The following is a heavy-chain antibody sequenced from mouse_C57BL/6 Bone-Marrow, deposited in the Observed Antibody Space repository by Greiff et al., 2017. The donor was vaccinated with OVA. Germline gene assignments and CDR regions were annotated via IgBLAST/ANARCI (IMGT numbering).Heavy chain of an antibody. Sequence: QVQLQQPGAELVRPGSSVKLSCKASGYTFPSYWMPWVKQSPIQGLEWIGNFDPLDSETHYNQKCKDKATLTVDKSTSTGYMQLSSLASEDSAVYYSALNGSSFDYWGQGTTLTVSS. CDR3: ALNGSSFDY. CDR2: FDPLDSET. CDR1: GYTFPSYW. D-gene: IGHD1-3*01. V-gene: IGHV1-52*01. J-gene: IGHJ2*01.